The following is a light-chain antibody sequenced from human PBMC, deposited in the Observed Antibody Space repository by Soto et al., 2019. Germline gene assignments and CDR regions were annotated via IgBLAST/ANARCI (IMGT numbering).Light chain of an antibody. V-gene: IGKV3-20*01. CDR2: AAS. J-gene: IGKJ1*01. CDR3: QQYGSSPRT. Sequence: EIVLTQSPDTLSLSPGESSTLSWRASQSVRSSYLAWYQQTPGQTPRLLIYAASSRATGIPDRFSGSGSGTDFSLTISRLEAEDFAVYYCQQYGSSPRTFGQGTKVDI. CDR1: QSVRSSY.